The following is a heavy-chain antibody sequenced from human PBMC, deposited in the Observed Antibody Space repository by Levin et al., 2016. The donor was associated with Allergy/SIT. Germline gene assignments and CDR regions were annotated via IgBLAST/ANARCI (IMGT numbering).Heavy chain of an antibody. D-gene: IGHD4-11*01. V-gene: IGHV1-2*02. CDR3: AREPHINYIAGYFQH. Sequence: WVRQAPGQGLEWMGCINSNNGDTHYAPRFRGRVTMTRDTSISTAYMELSSLTSGDTAVYYCAREPHINYIAGYFQHWAQGTLVTVSS. J-gene: IGHJ1*01. CDR2: INSNNGDT.